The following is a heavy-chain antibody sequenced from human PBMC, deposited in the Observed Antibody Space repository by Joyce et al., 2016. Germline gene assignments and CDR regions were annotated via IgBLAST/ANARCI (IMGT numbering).Heavy chain of an antibody. CDR2: GHHTGRG. Sequence: QVRLQESGPGLVKPSETLSLTCAVSGFSVNAGYYWGWIRQPPGKGLEWIAIGHHTGRGSANPSLKSRGTVSVETSKNQFSLTLTSVTDADTATYYCARLAYYDFSTLYPPVASLFGMDVWGQGTPVTVSS. CDR3: ARLAYYDFSTLYPPVASLFGMDV. J-gene: IGHJ6*02. CDR1: GFSVNAGYY. V-gene: IGHV4-38-2*01. D-gene: IGHD3/OR15-3a*01.